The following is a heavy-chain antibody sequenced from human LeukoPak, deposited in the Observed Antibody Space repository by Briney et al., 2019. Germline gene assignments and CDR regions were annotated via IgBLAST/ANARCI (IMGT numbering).Heavy chain of an antibody. CDR2: ISFDGSNK. CDR1: GFTFSRFA. J-gene: IGHJ4*02. D-gene: IGHD3-22*01. V-gene: IGHV3-30*04. CDR3: AKSVAFTMIDFDY. Sequence: GRSLRLSCAASGFTFSRFAMHWVRQAPGKGLEWVAVISFDGSNKYYADSVKGRFTISRDNSKNTLYLQMNSLRAEDTAVYYCAKSVAFTMIDFDYWGQGTLVTVSS.